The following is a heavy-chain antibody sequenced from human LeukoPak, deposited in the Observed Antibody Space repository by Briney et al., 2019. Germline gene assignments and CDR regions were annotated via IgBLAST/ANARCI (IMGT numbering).Heavy chain of an antibody. Sequence: SETLSLTCAVYGGSFSGYYWSWIRQPPGKGLEWIGEINHSGSTNYNPSLKSRVTISVDTSKNQFSLKLSSVTAADTAVYYCARREKYTGYVFVWGQGTLVTVSS. V-gene: IGHV4-34*01. D-gene: IGHD5-12*01. CDR1: GGSFSGYY. J-gene: IGHJ4*02. CDR2: INHSGST. CDR3: ARREKYTGYVFV.